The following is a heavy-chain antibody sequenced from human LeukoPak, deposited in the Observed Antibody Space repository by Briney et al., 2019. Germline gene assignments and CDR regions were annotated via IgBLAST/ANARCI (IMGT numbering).Heavy chain of an antibody. Sequence: SVKVSCKASGGTFSSYAISWVRQAPGQGLEWMGGIIPIFGTANYAQKFQGRVTITADESTSTAYMELSSLRSDDTAVYYCARDYYGSAMAFDIWGQGTMVAVSS. V-gene: IGHV1-69*13. CDR2: IIPIFGTA. CDR1: GGTFSSYA. CDR3: ARDYYGSAMAFDI. J-gene: IGHJ3*02. D-gene: IGHD3-10*01.